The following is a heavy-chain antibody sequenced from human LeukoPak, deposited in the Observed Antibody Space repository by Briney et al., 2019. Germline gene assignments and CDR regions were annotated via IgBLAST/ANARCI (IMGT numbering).Heavy chain of an antibody. J-gene: IGHJ4*02. V-gene: IGHV4-31*03. CDR2: IYYSGST. Sequence: SETLSLTCTVSGGSISSGGYSWSWIRQHPGKGLEWIGYIYYSGSTYYNPSLKSRVTISVDTSKNQFSLKLSPVTAADTAVYYCARIYDSSGYYYLSHDYWGQGTLVTVSS. D-gene: IGHD3-22*01. CDR1: GGSISSGGYS. CDR3: ARIYDSSGYYYLSHDY.